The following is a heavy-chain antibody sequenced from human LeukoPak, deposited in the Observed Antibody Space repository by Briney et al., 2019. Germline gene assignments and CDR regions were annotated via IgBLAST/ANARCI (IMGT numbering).Heavy chain of an antibody. CDR2: INAGNGNT. V-gene: IGHV1-3*01. CDR1: GYTFTSYA. CDR3: AREGPKCFLLDY. J-gene: IGHJ4*02. Sequence: ASVKVSCKASGYTFTSYAMHWVRQAPGQRLEWMGWINAGNGNTKYSQKFQGRVTITRDTSASTAYMELSSLRSEDTAVYYCAREGPKCFLLDYWGQGTLVTVSS. D-gene: IGHD3-22*01.